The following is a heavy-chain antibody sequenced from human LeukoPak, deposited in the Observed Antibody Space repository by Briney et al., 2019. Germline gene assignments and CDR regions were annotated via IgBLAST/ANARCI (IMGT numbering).Heavy chain of an antibody. D-gene: IGHD3-10*01. V-gene: IGHV4-61*02. CDR1: GGSISSGSYY. CDR2: IYTSGST. J-gene: IGHJ4*02. Sequence: SETLSLTCTVSGGSISSGSYYWSWIRQPAGKGLEWIGRIYTSGSTNYNPSLKSRVTISVDTSRNQFSLKLSSVTAADTAVYYCARVRAQGYYYGSGSYHFDYWGQGTLVTVSS. CDR3: ARVRAQGYYYGSGSYHFDY.